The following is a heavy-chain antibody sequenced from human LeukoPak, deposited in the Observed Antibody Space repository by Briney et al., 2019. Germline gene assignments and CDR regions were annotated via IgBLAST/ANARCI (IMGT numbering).Heavy chain of an antibody. J-gene: IGHJ5*02. CDR1: GGTFISYA. D-gene: IGHD6-13*01. Sequence: SVKVSFKASGGTFISYAISWVRQAPGQGLEWMGRIIPIFGTANYAQKFQGRVTITADKSTSTAYMELSSLRSEDTAVYYCARGLPRIAAAGTWGQGTLVTVSS. V-gene: IGHV1-69*06. CDR2: IIPIFGTA. CDR3: ARGLPRIAAAGT.